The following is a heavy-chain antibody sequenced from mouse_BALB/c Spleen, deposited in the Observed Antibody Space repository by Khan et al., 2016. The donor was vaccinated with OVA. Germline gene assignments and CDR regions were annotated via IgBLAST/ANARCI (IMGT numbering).Heavy chain of an antibody. D-gene: IGHD2-1*01. Sequence: VQLQESGPGLVAPSQSLSITCTVSGFSLTSYGVHWVRQPPGKGLEWLGVIWAGGGTDYNSALMSRLIISKDDSTCPIFLKMNRLQIDDTDIYFCARDRDYGSSAWFAYWGQGTLVTVSA. CDR3: ARDRDYGSSAWFAY. CDR1: GFSLTSYG. J-gene: IGHJ3*01. CDR2: IWAGGGT. V-gene: IGHV2-9*02.